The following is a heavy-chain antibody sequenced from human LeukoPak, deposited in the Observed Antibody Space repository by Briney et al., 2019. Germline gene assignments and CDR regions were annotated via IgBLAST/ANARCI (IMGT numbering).Heavy chain of an antibody. D-gene: IGHD5-18*01. CDR3: ASPAMAFIDQGRYNYYYYMDV. CDR2: IYHSGST. V-gene: IGHV4-38-2*02. J-gene: IGHJ6*03. Sequence: SETLSLTCTVSGYSISSGYYWGWIRQPPGKGLEWIGSIYHSGSTYYNPSLKSRVTISVDTSKNQFSLKLSSVTAADTAVYYCASPAMAFIDQGRYNYYYYMDVWGKGTTVTVSS. CDR1: GYSISSGYY.